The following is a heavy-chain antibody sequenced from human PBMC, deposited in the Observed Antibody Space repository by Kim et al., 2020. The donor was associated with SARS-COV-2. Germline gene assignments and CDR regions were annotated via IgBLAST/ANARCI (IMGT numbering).Heavy chain of an antibody. Sequence: ASVKVSCKASGYTFTGYYMHWVRQAPGQGLEWMGWINPNSGGTNYAQKFQGRVTMTRDTSISTAYMELSRLRSDDTAVYYCARMRIGRDGYKFDYWGQGTLVTVSS. J-gene: IGHJ4*02. CDR2: INPNSGGT. CDR1: GYTFTGYY. V-gene: IGHV1-2*02. CDR3: ARMRIGRDGYKFDY. D-gene: IGHD5-12*01.